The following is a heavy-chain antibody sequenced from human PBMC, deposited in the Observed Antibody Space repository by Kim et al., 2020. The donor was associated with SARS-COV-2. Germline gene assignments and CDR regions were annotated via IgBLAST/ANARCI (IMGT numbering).Heavy chain of an antibody. CDR1: GGSFSGYY. D-gene: IGHD6-6*01. CDR2: INHSGST. J-gene: IGHJ5*02. CDR3: ARAPRDSSSSTGNWFDP. Sequence: SETLSLTCAVYGGSFSGYYWSWIRQPPGKGLEWIGEINHSGSTNYNPSLKSRVTISVDTSKNQFSLKLSSVTAADTAVYYCARAPRDSSSSTGNWFDPWG. V-gene: IGHV4-34*01.